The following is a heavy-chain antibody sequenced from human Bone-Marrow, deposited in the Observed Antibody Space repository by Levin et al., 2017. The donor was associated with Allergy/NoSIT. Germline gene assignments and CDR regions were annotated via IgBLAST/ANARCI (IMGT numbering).Heavy chain of an antibody. J-gene: IGHJ4*02. CDR1: RFIFSDYN. CDR2: IWKDGSKI. V-gene: IGHV3-33*01. Sequence: GESLKISCAASRFIFSDYNMQWVRQAPGKGLEWVAVIWKDGSKIDYADSVKGRFTISRDNSKNTLYLQMNSLRVEDTAVYYCARSYCGDCYSYLADWGQGTLVTVSS. CDR3: ARSYCGDCYSYLAD. D-gene: IGHD2-21*02.